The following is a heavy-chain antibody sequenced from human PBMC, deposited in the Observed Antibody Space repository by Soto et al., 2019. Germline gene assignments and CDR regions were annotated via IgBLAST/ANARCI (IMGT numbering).Heavy chain of an antibody. CDR3: ARGGIQLFPADYYGMDV. D-gene: IGHD5-18*01. CDR2: IIPIFGTA. Sequence: GASVKVSCKASGGTFSSYAISWVRQAPGQGLEWMGGIIPIFGTANYAQKFQGRVTITADKSTSTAYMELSSLRSEDTAVYYCARGGIQLFPADYYGMDVWGQGTTVTVSS. V-gene: IGHV1-69*06. CDR1: GGTFSSYA. J-gene: IGHJ6*02.